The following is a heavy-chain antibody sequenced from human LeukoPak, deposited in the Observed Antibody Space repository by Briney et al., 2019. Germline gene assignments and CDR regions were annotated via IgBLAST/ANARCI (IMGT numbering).Heavy chain of an antibody. J-gene: IGHJ4*02. CDR3: AINGGGDSGYGNFDY. CDR1: GFTFDDYA. V-gene: IGHV3-9*01. Sequence: GGSLRLSCAVSGFTFDDYAMHWVRQVPGKGLEWVSGINWNSDSIGYADSVKGRFTTSRDNAKNSQYLQMNSLRAEDTAFYYCAINGGGDSGYGNFDYWGQGTLATVSS. CDR2: INWNSDSI. D-gene: IGHD5-12*01.